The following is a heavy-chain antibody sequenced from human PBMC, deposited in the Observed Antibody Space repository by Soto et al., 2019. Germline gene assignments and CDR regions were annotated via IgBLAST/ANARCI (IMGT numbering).Heavy chain of an antibody. CDR3: AREDRDRETGLVPAAIDRMDV. Sequence: QVQLVQSGAEVKKPGSSVKVSCKASGGTFSRYSITWVRQAPGHGLEWIGRIIPIFGIASYAQKFQGRVTITADDSTSTAYMELSSLRSDDTAVYYCAREDRDRETGLVPAAIDRMDVWGQGTTVTVSS. CDR2: IIPIFGIA. J-gene: IGHJ6*02. CDR1: GGTFSRYS. V-gene: IGHV1-69*08. D-gene: IGHD2-2*01.